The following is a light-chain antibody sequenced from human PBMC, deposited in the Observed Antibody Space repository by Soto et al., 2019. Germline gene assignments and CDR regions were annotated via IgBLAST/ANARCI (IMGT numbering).Light chain of an antibody. CDR1: QNIDMY. J-gene: IGKJ1*01. Sequence: DIHMTQSPSSLSASVGDTVTITCRASQNIDMYLTWYQQKPGKAPRVLISGASNLQSGVPSRFSGSGSGTDFTLTISSLQSEDFASYFCQHTFNSPPWTFGQGTKVDI. CDR3: QHTFNSPPWT. CDR2: GAS. V-gene: IGKV1-39*01.